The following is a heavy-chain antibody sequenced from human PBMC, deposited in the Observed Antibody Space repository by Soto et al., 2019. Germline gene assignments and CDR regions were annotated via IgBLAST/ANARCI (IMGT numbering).Heavy chain of an antibody. CDR3: AKSDYCGGDCYPAEYFQH. Sequence: QVQLVESGGGVVQPGRSLRLSCAASGFTFSSYGMHWVRQAPGKGLEWVAVISYDGSNKYYADSVKGRFTISRDNSKNTLYLRMNSLRAEDTAVYYCAKSDYCGGDCYPAEYFQHWGQGTLVTVSS. CDR2: ISYDGSNK. V-gene: IGHV3-30*18. D-gene: IGHD2-21*02. CDR1: GFTFSSYG. J-gene: IGHJ1*01.